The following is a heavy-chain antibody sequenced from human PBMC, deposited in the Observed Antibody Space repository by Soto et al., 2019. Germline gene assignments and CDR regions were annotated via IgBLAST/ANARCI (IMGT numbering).Heavy chain of an antibody. V-gene: IGHV4-61*08. Sequence: PSETLSLTCTVSGGSISSGGYYWSWIRQHPGKGLEWTGYIYYSGSTNYNPSLKSRVTISVDTSKNQFSLKLSSVTAADTAVYYCARGVYPGGAFDIWGQGTMVTVSS. CDR3: ARGVYPGGAFDI. CDR2: IYYSGST. D-gene: IGHD6-13*01. J-gene: IGHJ3*02. CDR1: GGSISSGGYY.